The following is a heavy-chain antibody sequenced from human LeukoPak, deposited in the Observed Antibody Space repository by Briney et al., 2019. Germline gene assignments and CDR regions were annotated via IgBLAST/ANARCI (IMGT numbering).Heavy chain of an antibody. CDR1: GFTFSSYW. D-gene: IGHD6-19*01. Sequence: GGSLRLSCAASGFTFSSYWMHWVRQAPGKGLVWVSRINSGGSSTSYADSVKGRFTISRDNAKNTLYLQMNSLRAEDTAVYYCAKRSSSGWYFFDYWGQGTLVTASS. CDR3: AKRSSSGWYFFDY. V-gene: IGHV3-74*01. J-gene: IGHJ4*02. CDR2: INSGGSST.